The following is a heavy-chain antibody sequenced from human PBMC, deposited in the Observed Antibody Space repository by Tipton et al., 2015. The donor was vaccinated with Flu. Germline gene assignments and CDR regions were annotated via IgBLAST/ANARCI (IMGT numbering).Heavy chain of an antibody. CDR3: ARGRWFGELLNDY. Sequence: TLSLTCTVSGGSISSGGYYWSWIRQHPGKGLEWIGYIYYSGSTYYNPSLKSRVTISVDTSKNLFSLKLSSVTAADTAVYYCARGRWFGELLNDYWGQGTLVTVSS. CDR1: GGSISSGGYY. J-gene: IGHJ4*02. D-gene: IGHD3-10*01. V-gene: IGHV4-31*03. CDR2: IYYSGST.